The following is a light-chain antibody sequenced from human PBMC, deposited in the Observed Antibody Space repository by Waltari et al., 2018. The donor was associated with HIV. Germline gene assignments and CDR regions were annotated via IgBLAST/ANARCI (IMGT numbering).Light chain of an antibody. V-gene: IGKV1-39*01. CDR1: QSISSH. CDR2: VAS. J-gene: IGKJ4*01. Sequence: DIQMTQSPPSLSASVGDSVTITCRASQSISSHLNWYQQKPGKAPKLLISVASNLQSGVPSRFSGSGSGTDFTLTISSLQPEDFATYYCQQSYSTPLTVGGGTKVEIK. CDR3: QQSYSTPLT.